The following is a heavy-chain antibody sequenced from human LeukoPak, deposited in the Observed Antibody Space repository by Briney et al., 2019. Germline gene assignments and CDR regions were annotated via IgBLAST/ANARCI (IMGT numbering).Heavy chain of an antibody. CDR3: ASQKAVAGFDP. D-gene: IGHD6-19*01. CDR1: GGSISSYY. J-gene: IGHJ5*02. Sequence: KPSETLSLTCTVSGGSISSYYWSWIRQPPGKGLEWIGYIYHSGSTNYNPSLKSRVTISVDTSKNQFSLKLSSVTAADTAVYYCASQKAVAGFDPWGQGTLVTVSS. CDR2: IYHSGST. V-gene: IGHV4-59*08.